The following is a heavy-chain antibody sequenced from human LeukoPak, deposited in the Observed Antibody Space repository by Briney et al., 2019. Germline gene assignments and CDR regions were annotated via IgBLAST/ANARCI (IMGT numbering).Heavy chain of an antibody. CDR1: GGSFSSYY. V-gene: IGHV4-4*07. D-gene: IGHD5-12*01. CDR2: IYTSGST. CDR3: ARDPRSGKYAAWFDP. J-gene: IGHJ5*02. Sequence: SETLSLTCTVSGGSFSSYYWSWIRQPAGKGLEWIGRIYTSGSTNYNPSLTSRGTISVDTSKNQFSLTLSSVTAADTAVYYCARDPRSGKYAAWFDPWGQGTLVTVSS.